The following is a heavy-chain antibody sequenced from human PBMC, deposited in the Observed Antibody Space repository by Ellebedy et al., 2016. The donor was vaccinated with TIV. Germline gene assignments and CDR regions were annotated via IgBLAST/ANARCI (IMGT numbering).Heavy chain of an antibody. J-gene: IGHJ4*02. V-gene: IGHV1-46*01. D-gene: IGHD1-26*01. CDR3: ARDLFTSEEPFDY. CDR2: ITPSGGST. Sequence: ASVKVSCKASGYTFTSYYIHWVRQAPGQGLDWMGIITPSGGSTSYAQKFQGRVTMTRDTSTSTVYMELSSLRSEDTAVYYCARDLFTSEEPFDYWGQGTLVTVSS. CDR1: GYTFTSYY.